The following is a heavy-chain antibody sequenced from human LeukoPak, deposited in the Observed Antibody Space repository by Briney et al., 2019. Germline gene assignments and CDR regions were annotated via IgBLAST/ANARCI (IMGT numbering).Heavy chain of an antibody. V-gene: IGHV3-23*01. Sequence: PGGSLRLSCAASGFTFSSYAMSWVRQAPGKGLEWVSAISGSGGSTYYADSVKGRFTISRDNSKNTLYLQTNSLRAEDTAVYYCAKGSGSFYRHFDYWGQGTLVTVSS. J-gene: IGHJ4*02. CDR2: ISGSGGST. D-gene: IGHD3-10*01. CDR1: GFTFSSYA. CDR3: AKGSGSFYRHFDY.